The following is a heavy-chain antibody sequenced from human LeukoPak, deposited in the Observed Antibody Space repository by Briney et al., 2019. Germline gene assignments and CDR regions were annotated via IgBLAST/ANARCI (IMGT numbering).Heavy chain of an antibody. CDR1: GGSIGSGDYY. CDR2: IYYSGST. CDR3: ARESRCSGGSCYGNNWFDP. D-gene: IGHD2-15*01. J-gene: IGHJ5*02. Sequence: SQTLSLTCTVSGGSIGSGDYYWSWIRQPPGKGLEWIGYIYYSGSTYYNPSLKSRVTISVDTSKNQFSLKLSSVTAADTAVYYCARESRCSGGSCYGNNWFDPWGQGTLVTVSS. V-gene: IGHV4-30-4*08.